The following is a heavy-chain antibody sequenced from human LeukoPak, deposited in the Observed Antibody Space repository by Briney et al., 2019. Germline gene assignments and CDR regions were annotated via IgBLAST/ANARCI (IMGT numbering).Heavy chain of an antibody. V-gene: IGHV3-23*01. CDR2: ISGSGGST. D-gene: IGHD3-10*01. CDR3: AKNEEVRGVIFHHFDY. CDR1: GFTFDDYA. Sequence: PGGSLRLSCAASGFTFDDYAMHWVRQAPAKRLQWVSAISGSGGSTYYADSVKGRFTISRDNSKNTLYLQMNSLRAEDTAVYYCAKNEEVRGVIFHHFDYWGQGTLVTVSS. J-gene: IGHJ4*02.